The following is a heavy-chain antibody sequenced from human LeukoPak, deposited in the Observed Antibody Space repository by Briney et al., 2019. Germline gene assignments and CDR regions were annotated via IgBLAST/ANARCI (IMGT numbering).Heavy chain of an antibody. CDR3: AKGYYDILTDYFHNWFNP. Sequence: PGGSLRLSCAASGFTFSSYSMNWVRQAPGKGLEWVSTISGRGGSTFYADSVKGRFTISRDNSKNTLYLQMNSLRADDTAVYYCAKGYYDILTDYFHNWFNPWGQGTLVIVSS. D-gene: IGHD3-9*01. V-gene: IGHV3-23*01. CDR1: GFTFSSYS. CDR2: ISGRGGST. J-gene: IGHJ5*02.